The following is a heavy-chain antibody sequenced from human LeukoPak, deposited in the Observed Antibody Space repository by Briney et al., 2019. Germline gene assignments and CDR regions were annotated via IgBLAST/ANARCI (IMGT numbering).Heavy chain of an antibody. V-gene: IGHV4-39*01. Sequence: PSETLSLTCTVSGGSISSSSYYWGWIRQPPGKGLEWIGSIYYSGSTYYNPSLKSRVTISADTSKNQFSLKLSSVTAADTAVYYCARHEYCSSTSCYPPDYWGQGTLVTVSS. J-gene: IGHJ4*02. CDR2: IYYSGST. CDR3: ARHEYCSSTSCYPPDY. CDR1: GGSISSSSYY. D-gene: IGHD2-2*01.